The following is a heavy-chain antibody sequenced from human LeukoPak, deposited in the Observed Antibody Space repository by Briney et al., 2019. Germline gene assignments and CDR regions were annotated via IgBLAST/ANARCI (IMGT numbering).Heavy chain of an antibody. V-gene: IGHV3-23*01. CDR1: GFTFSNYA. D-gene: IGHD2-15*01. CDR3: AKDLRGGPRGGFDY. Sequence: PGGSLRLSCAASGFTFSNYAMNWVRQAPGKGLEWVSGISGGGGSTYYADSVKGRFTISRDNSKNTLYLQMNSLRAEDTAVYYCAKDLRGGPRGGFDYWGQGTLVTVPS. CDR2: ISGGGGST. J-gene: IGHJ4*02.